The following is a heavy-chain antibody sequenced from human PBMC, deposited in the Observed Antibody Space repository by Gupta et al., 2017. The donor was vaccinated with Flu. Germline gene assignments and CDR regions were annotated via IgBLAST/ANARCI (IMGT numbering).Heavy chain of an antibody. CDR1: GFIFSDYG. Sequence: QVQLVQSGGGVVLPGSSLRLSCAASGFIFSDYGMRWVRQVPGKGLGWMAVMSDDGSNQWYADSVRGRFTISRDNSENTLILQMTSLRRDDTAVYYCAKGGRHNWNCDGDYWGQGTLVTVSS. CDR3: AKGGRHNWNCDGDY. D-gene: IGHD1-7*01. V-gene: IGHV3-30*18. J-gene: IGHJ4*02. CDR2: MSDDGSNQ.